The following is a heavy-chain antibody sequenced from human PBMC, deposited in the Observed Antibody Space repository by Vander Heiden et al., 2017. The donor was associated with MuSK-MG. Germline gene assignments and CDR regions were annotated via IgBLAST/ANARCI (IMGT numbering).Heavy chain of an antibody. Sequence: QVQLVQSGAEVQQPGASVKVSCQASGYSFPAYYLHWMRQAPGQRLEWMGWINPSSGGPIFAQKFQGRVTLSRDTSISTAYMDLSSLTSDDTAMYYGARGPSSGAYDYWGQGTRVTGSA. CDR2: INPSSGGP. CDR3: ARGPSSGAYDY. V-gene: IGHV1-2*02. J-gene: IGHJ4*02. CDR1: GYSFPAYY.